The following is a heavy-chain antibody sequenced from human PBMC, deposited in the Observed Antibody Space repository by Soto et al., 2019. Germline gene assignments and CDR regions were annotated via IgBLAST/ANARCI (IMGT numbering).Heavy chain of an antibody. CDR3: ARDERGTCTSTSCYYFDY. CDR1: GYTFTRYG. V-gene: IGHV1-18*04. Sequence: GASVKVSCKASGYTFTRYGFSWVRQAPGQGLEWMAWTSADNGDTNYAQKLQGRVTLTTDTSTGTAHMELRSLRSDDTAVYYCARDERGTCTSTSCYYFDYWGQGTLVTVSS. J-gene: IGHJ4*02. D-gene: IGHD2-2*01. CDR2: TSADNGDT.